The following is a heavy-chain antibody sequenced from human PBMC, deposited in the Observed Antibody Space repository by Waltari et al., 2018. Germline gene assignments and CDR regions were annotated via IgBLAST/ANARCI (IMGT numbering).Heavy chain of an antibody. CDR3: ATYIGASVGTAAFDV. CDR1: GGSITTNRHY. V-gene: IGHV4-39*01. CDR2: IPYNGAT. J-gene: IGHJ3*01. Sequence: QLQLQESGPGLVKPSETLALTCSVPGGSITTNRHYWGWNRQPPGQGLEWIGTIPYNGATYSSPSLRGRLTLSRDTTMNQLSLKLGSVTAADTAVYYCATYIGASVGTAAFDVWGQGTMVTVSS. D-gene: IGHD5-12*01.